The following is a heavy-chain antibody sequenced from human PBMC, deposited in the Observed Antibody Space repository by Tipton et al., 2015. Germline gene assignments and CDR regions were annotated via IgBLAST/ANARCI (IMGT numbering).Heavy chain of an antibody. CDR3: AKTHGAYDWYLDH. CDR2: ISTEGTT. D-gene: IGHD5-12*01. V-gene: IGHV3-53*01. CDR1: GFSVRSID. J-gene: IGHJ4*02. Sequence: SLRLSCAASGFSVRSIDMHWVRQAPGKGLEWVSLISTEGTTSYADSVKGRFTISRDTSKNTLYLQMHNLGVEDTAVYYCAKTHGAYDWYLDHWGQGTLVTVSS.